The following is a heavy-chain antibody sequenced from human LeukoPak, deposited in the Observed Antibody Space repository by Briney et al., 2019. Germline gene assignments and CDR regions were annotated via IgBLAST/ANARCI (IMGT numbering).Heavy chain of an antibody. CDR2: IKQDGSEK. CDR3: ARDHSRDGYNS. D-gene: IGHD5-24*01. J-gene: IGHJ5*02. Sequence: PGGSLRLSCAGTGFIFSSYWMSWVRQAPGKGLEWVANIKQDGSEKYYLDSVKGRLTISRDNAKDSLYLQMNSLRAEDTAVYYCARDHSRDGYNSWGQGTLVTVSS. V-gene: IGHV3-7*01. CDR1: GFIFSSYW.